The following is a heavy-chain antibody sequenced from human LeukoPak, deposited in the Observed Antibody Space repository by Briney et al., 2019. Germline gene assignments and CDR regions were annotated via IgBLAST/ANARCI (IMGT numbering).Heavy chain of an antibody. V-gene: IGHV4-39*01. CDR1: GGSISSSSYY. CDR3: ARLGGYSYGYSGAFDI. CDR2: IYYSGST. J-gene: IGHJ3*02. Sequence: PSETLSLTCTVSGGSISSSSYYWAWIRQPPGKGLEWIGSIYYSGSTDYNPSLKSRVTISIDTSKNQFSLKLSSVTAADMAVYNCARLGGYSYGYSGAFDIWGQGTMVTVSS. D-gene: IGHD5-18*01.